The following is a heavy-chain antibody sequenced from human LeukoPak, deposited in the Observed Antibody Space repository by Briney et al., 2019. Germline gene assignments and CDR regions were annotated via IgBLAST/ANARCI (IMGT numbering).Heavy chain of an antibody. J-gene: IGHJ3*02. V-gene: IGHV3-74*01. D-gene: IGHD1/OR15-1a*01. CDR2: INSDGSST. CDR3: TRGTSAFDI. CDR1: GFTFSSHW. Sequence: GGSLRLSCAASGFTFSSHWMHWVRQAPGKGLVWVSRINSDGSSTSYADSVKGRFTTSRDNAKNTLYLQMNTLRAEDTAVYYCTRGTSAFDIWGQGTMVTVSS.